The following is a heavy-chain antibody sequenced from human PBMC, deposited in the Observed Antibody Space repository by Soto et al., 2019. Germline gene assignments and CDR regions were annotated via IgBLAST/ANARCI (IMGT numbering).Heavy chain of an antibody. CDR2: ISGSGGST. Sequence: GGSLRLSCAASGFTFSSNAMGWVRQAPGKGLERVSAISGSGGSTYYADSVKGRFTISRDNSKNTLYLQMNSLRAEDTVVYYCAKPGYSSTLGYMDVWGKGTTVTVSS. J-gene: IGHJ6*03. CDR3: AKPGYSSTLGYMDV. CDR1: GFTFSSNA. D-gene: IGHD6-13*01. V-gene: IGHV3-23*01.